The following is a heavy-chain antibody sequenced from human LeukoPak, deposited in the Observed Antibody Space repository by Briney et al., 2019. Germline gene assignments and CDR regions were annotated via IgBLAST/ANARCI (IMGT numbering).Heavy chain of an antibody. CDR3: AKARMGFYGY. J-gene: IGHJ4*02. CDR1: GFTFSYYG. D-gene: IGHD2-8*01. CDR2: ISGSGGST. Sequence: SGGSLRLSCAASGFTFSYYGMHWVRQAPGKGLEWVSAISGSGGSTYYADSVKGRFTISRDNSKNTLYLQMNSLRAEDTAVYYCAKARMGFYGYWGQGTLVTVSS. V-gene: IGHV3-23*01.